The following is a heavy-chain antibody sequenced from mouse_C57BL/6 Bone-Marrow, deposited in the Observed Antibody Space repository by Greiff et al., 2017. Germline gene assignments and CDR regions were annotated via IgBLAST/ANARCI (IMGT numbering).Heavy chain of an antibody. CDR2: IYPGSGST. Sequence: VQLQQPGAELVKPGASVKMSCKASGYTFTSYWITWVKQRPGQGLEWIGDIYPGSGSTNYNEKFKSKATLTVDTSSSTAYMQLSSLTSEDSAVYYCARGRLRRGWFAYWGQGTLVTVSA. CDR3: ARGRLRRGWFAY. D-gene: IGHD2-4*01. CDR1: GYTFTSYW. V-gene: IGHV1-55*01. J-gene: IGHJ3*01.